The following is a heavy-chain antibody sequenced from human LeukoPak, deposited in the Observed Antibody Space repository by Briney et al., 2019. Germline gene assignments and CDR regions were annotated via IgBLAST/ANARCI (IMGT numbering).Heavy chain of an antibody. Sequence: GGSLRLSCAASGFSFSSYAMNWVRQAPGKGLEWVSVISSSGDSTYYADSVKGRFTISRDNSKNTLYLQMNSLRAEDTAVYYCARIKREDGDVGNWGQGTLVSVSS. CDR1: GFSFSSYA. J-gene: IGHJ4*02. CDR3: ARIKREDGDVGN. D-gene: IGHD3-10*01. CDR2: ISSSGDST. V-gene: IGHV3-23*01.